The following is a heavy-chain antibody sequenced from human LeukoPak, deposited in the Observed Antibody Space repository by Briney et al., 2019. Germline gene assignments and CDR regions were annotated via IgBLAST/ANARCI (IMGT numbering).Heavy chain of an antibody. V-gene: IGHV4-59*01. J-gene: IGHJ3*02. CDR2: IYYSGST. D-gene: IGHD5-18*01. CDR3: ARWIQNDAFDI. Sequence: SETLSLTCTVSGGSISSYYWSWIRQPPGKGLEWIGYIYYSGSTNYYPSLKSRVTISVDTSKNQFSLKLSSVTAADTAVYYCARWIQNDAFDIWGQGTMVTVSS. CDR1: GGSISSYY.